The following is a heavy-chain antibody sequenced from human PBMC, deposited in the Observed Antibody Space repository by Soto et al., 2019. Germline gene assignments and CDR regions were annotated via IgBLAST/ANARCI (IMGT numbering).Heavy chain of an antibody. Sequence: SGTLSLTCSASGGFINSYHWRWLRQPPGKGLEWIGYISYSGTTNFNPSLQSRVTISVATSKNQFSLKLSSVTAADTAVYYCARVGTYYDPSGYYMLDFDYWGQRTLGTVSS. D-gene: IGHD3-22*01. CDR1: GGFINSYH. J-gene: IGHJ4*02. CDR3: ARVGTYYDPSGYYMLDFDY. V-gene: IGHV4-59*01. CDR2: ISYSGTT.